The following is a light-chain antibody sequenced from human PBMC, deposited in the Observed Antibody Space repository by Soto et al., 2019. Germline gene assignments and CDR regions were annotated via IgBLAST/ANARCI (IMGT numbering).Light chain of an antibody. CDR2: EVS. J-gene: IGLJ1*01. Sequence: QSALTQPASVSGSPGQSITISCTGTSSDVGGYNYVSWYQQHPGKAPKLMIYEVSNRPSGVSSRFSGSKSGNTASLTISGLQAEDEAEYHCCSYTNRATYVFGTGTKVTVL. V-gene: IGLV2-14*01. CDR3: CSYTNRATYV. CDR1: SSDVGGYNY.